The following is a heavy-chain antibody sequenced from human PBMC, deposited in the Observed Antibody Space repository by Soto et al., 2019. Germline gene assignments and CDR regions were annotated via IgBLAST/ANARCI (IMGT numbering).Heavy chain of an antibody. CDR3: AKDLSITTELVIPDFDY. D-gene: IGHD3-9*01. Sequence: ESGGGVVQPGRSLRLSCAASGFTFSSYGMHWVRQAPGKGLEWVAVISYDGSNKYYADSVKGRFTISRDNSKNTLYLQMNRLRAEDTAVYYCAKDLSITTELVIPDFDYWGQGTLVTVSS. CDR2: ISYDGSNK. CDR1: GFTFSSYG. V-gene: IGHV3-30*18. J-gene: IGHJ4*02.